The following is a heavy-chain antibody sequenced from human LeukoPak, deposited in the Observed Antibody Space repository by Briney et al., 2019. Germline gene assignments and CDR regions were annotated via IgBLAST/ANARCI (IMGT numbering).Heavy chain of an antibody. J-gene: IGHJ4*02. CDR2: ISAYNGNT. CDR3: AGGGDSSWYITPVDY. Sequence: ASVKVSCKASGYPFTSYGISWVRQAPGQGLEWMGWISAYNGNTNYAQKLQGRVTMTTDTSTSTAYMELRSLRSDDTSVYYCAGGGDSSWYITPVDYWGQGTLVTVSS. V-gene: IGHV1-18*01. CDR1: GYPFTSYG. D-gene: IGHD6-13*01.